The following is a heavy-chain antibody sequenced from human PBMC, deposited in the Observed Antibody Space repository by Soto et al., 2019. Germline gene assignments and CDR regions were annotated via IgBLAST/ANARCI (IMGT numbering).Heavy chain of an antibody. CDR3: ARIPNYYYGSGSYYI. CDR1: GGTFSSYA. D-gene: IGHD3-10*01. J-gene: IGHJ4*02. CDR2: IIPIFGTA. V-gene: IGHV1-69*01. Sequence: QVQLVQSGAEVKKPGSSVKVSCKASGGTFSSYAISWVRQAPGQGLEWMGGIIPIFGTAKYAQKFQGRVKITADESTSTAYMELSSLRSEDTAVYYCARIPNYYYGSGSYYIWGQGTLVTVSS.